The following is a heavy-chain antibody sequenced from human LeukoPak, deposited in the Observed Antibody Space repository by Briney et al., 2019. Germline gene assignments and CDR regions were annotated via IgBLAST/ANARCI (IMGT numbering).Heavy chain of an antibody. V-gene: IGHV3-49*03. Sequence: SGGSLRLSCTASGFTFGDYAMSWFRQAPGKGLEWVGFIRSKAYGGTTEYAASVRGRFTISRDDSETSLYLQMNSLKTEDTAVYYCTRGNGYDWRSFDCWGQGVLVTVSS. D-gene: IGHD5-12*01. CDR3: TRGNGYDWRSFDC. J-gene: IGHJ4*02. CDR1: GFTFGDYA. CDR2: IRSKAYGGTT.